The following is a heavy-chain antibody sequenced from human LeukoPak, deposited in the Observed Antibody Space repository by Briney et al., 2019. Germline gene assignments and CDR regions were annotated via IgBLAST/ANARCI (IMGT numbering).Heavy chain of an antibody. V-gene: IGHV1-69*13. CDR1: GGTFSSYA. CDR2: IIPIFGTA. CDR3: ARAVYYYGSGSPDYYYGMDV. Sequence: SVKLSCKASGGTFSSYAISWERHGPGQGLGWRVGIIPIFGTANYAQKFPGRVTITADESTSTAYMERSSLRSEDTAVYYCARAVYYYGSGSPDYYYGMDVWGKGTTVTVSS. D-gene: IGHD3-10*01. J-gene: IGHJ6*04.